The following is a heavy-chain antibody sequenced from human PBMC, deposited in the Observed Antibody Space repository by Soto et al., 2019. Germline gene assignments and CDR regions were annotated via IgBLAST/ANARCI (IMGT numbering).Heavy chain of an antibody. V-gene: IGHV1-69*12. CDR3: ARVEAVAGLYNYHGLDV. CDR2: IVPIFGTT. CDR1: GGTFSNYA. Sequence: QVQLVQSGAEVKKPGSSVKVSCKVSGGTFSNYAIDWVRLAPGHGLEWMGGIVPIFGTTYYTQKFQGRATIIADDSTTTAYSEMSSLRSEDPAIYYCARVEAVAGLYNYHGLDVWGQGPAVTVSS. D-gene: IGHD6-19*01. J-gene: IGHJ6*02.